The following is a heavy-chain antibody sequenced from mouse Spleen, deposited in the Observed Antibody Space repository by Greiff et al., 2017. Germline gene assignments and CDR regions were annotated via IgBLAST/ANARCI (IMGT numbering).Heavy chain of an antibody. D-gene: IGHD2-1*01. J-gene: IGHJ3*01. Sequence: EVQLVESGGGLVKPGGSLKLSCAASGFTFSSYAMSWVRQTPEKRLEWVATISSGGGNTYYPDSVKGRFTISRDNAKNTLYLQMSSLKSEDTAMYYCARHRGGNYVFAYWGQGTLVTVSA. CDR1: GFTFSSYA. CDR3: ARHRGGNYVFAY. V-gene: IGHV5-9-3*01. CDR2: ISSGGGNT.